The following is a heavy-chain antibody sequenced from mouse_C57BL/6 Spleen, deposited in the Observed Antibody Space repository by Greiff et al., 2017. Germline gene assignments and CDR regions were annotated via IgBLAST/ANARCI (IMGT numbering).Heavy chain of an antibody. CDR2: IDPSDSET. CDR1: GYTFTSYW. Sequence: QVQLQQPGAELVRPGSSVKLSCKSSGYTFTSYWMHWVKQRPIQGLEWIGNIDPSDSETHYNQKFKDKATLTVDKSSSTAYMQRSSLTSEDSAVYDCARDYGWYFDVWGTGTTVTVSS. J-gene: IGHJ1*03. CDR3: ARDYGWYFDV. V-gene: IGHV1-52*01. D-gene: IGHD1-1*01.